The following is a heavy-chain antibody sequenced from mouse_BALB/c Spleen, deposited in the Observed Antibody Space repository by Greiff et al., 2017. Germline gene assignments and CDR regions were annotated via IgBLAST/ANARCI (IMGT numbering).Heavy chain of an antibody. Sequence: DVMLVESGGGLVKPGGSLKLSCAASGFAFSSYDMSWVRQTPEKRLEWVAYISSGGGSTYYPDTVKGRFTISRDNAKNTLYLQMSSLKSEDTAMYYCARVDWDDYAMDYWGQGTSVTVSS. CDR3: ARVDWDDYAMDY. V-gene: IGHV5-12-1*01. D-gene: IGHD4-1*01. J-gene: IGHJ4*01. CDR2: ISSGGGST. CDR1: GFAFSSYD.